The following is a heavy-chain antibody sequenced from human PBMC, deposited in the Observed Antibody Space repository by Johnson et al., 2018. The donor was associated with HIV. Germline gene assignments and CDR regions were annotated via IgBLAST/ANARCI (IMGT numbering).Heavy chain of an antibody. CDR2: MSYDGREK. V-gene: IGHV3-30*03. CDR3: ARVTHIQRWANDAFDM. Sequence: QVQLVESGGGLVQPGRSLRLSCAASGFTFDDYGMSWVRQAPGKGLEWVAVMSYDGREKYYTDSVKGRFTISRDNSKNTLYLQMNSLRPEDTAVYYCARVTHIQRWANDAFDMWGRGTKVTVSS. CDR1: GFTFDDYG. D-gene: IGHD5-18*01. J-gene: IGHJ3*02.